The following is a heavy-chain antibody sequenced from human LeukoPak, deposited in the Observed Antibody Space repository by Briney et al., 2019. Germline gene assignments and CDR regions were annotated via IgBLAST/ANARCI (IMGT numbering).Heavy chain of an antibody. V-gene: IGHV3-21*01. CDR2: ISSSSTYV. CDR1: GFTFSNYN. Sequence: GGSLRLSCAASGFTFSNYNMNWVRQAPGKGLEWVSSISSSSTYVYYADSLKGRFTISRDNAKNSLYLQMNSLRAEDTAVYYCAREIGGEGAFDIWGQGTMVTVSS. J-gene: IGHJ3*02. CDR3: AREIGGEGAFDI.